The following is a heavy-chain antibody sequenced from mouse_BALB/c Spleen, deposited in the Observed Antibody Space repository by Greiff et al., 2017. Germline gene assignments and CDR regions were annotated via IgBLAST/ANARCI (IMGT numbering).Heavy chain of an antibody. V-gene: IGHV1-87*01. Sequence: QVQLQQSGAELARPGASVKLSCKASGYTFTSYWMQWVKQRPGQGLEWIGAIYPGDGDTRYTQKFKGKATLTADKSSSTAYMQLSSLASEDSAVYYCARGAYYGNLGSFDYWGQGTTLTVSS. CDR1: GYTFTSYW. J-gene: IGHJ2*01. CDR2: IYPGDGDT. D-gene: IGHD2-10*01. CDR3: ARGAYYGNLGSFDY.